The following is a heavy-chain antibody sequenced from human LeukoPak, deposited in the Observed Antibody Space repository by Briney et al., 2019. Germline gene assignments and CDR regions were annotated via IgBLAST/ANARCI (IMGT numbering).Heavy chain of an antibody. CDR1: GFTFSSYG. CDR3: ARDRVLDYYDSSGYHPDY. CDR2: IWYDGSNK. Sequence: PGGSLRLSCAASGFTFSSYGMHWVRQAPGKGLEGVAVIWYDGSNKYYADSVKGRFTISRDNSKNTLYLQMNSLRAEDTAVYYCARDRVLDYYDSSGYHPDYWGQGTLVTVSS. V-gene: IGHV3-33*01. D-gene: IGHD3-22*01. J-gene: IGHJ4*02.